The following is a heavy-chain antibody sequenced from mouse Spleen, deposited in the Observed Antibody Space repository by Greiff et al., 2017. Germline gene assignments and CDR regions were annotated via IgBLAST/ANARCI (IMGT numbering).Heavy chain of an antibody. D-gene: IGHD4-1*01. Sequence: VMLVESGPDLVAPSQSLSITCTISGFSLTSYGVHWVRQPPGKGLEWLVVIWSDGSTAYNSALKSRLSIRKDNSQSQVFLKVHSLQTDDTAMYYCARQPNWDGYFDVWGAGTTVTVSS. CDR3: ARQPNWDGYFDV. CDR2: IWSDGST. CDR1: GFSLTSYG. J-gene: IGHJ1*01. V-gene: IGHV2-6-1*01.